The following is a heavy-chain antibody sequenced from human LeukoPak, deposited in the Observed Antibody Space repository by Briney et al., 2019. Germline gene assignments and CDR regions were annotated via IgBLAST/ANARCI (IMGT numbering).Heavy chain of an antibody. V-gene: IGHV4-30-2*01. J-gene: IGHJ4*02. CDR1: GGSISSGGYS. Sequence: SETLSLTCAVSGGSISSGGYSWSWIRQPPGKGLEWIGYIYHSGSTYYDPSLKSRVTISVDRSKNQFSLKLSSVTAADTAVYYCARGRGYSYGRFDYWGQGTLVTVSS. CDR2: IYHSGST. CDR3: ARGRGYSYGRFDY. D-gene: IGHD5-18*01.